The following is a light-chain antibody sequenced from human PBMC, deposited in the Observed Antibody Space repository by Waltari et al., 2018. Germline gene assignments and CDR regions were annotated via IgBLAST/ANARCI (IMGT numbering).Light chain of an antibody. CDR2: AAS. CDR1: QGVDNS. V-gene: IGKV1-NL1*01. Sequence: DIQMTQSPSSLSASFGDRVTITCRASQGVDNSLAWYQQKPGKAPKLLLYAASRLESGVPSRFSGSGSETDYTLTIISLQSEDVATYYCQQYYSKPLTFGGGTKVEIK. CDR3: QQYYSKPLT. J-gene: IGKJ4*01.